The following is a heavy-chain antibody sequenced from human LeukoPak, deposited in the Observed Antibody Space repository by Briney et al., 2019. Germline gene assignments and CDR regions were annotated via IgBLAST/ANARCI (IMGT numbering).Heavy chain of an antibody. CDR1: GYTFTSYY. CDR2: INPSGGST. J-gene: IGHJ6*03. CDR3: AREGYGVVVAAIAGLFWAPGTWYYYMDV. V-gene: IGHV1-46*01. Sequence: ASVKVSCKASGYTFTSYYMHWVRQAPGQGLEWMGIINPSGGSTSYAQTFQGRVTMTRDMSTSTVYMELSSLRSEDTAVYYCAREGYGVVVAAIAGLFWAPGTWYYYMDVWGKGTTVTVSS. D-gene: IGHD2-15*01.